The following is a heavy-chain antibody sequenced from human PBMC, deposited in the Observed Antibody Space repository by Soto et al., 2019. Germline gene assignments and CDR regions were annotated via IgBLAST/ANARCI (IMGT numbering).Heavy chain of an antibody. J-gene: IGHJ3*02. CDR3: VRSKSREKRIVVVPAASPDDAFDI. CDR2: INPNSGGT. Sequence: ASVKVSRKASGYTFTVYYMHWVRQAHGQGLEWMGWINPNSGGTNYAQKFQGWVTMTRDTSISTAYMELSRLRSDDTAVYYCVRSKSREKRIVVVPAASPDDAFDIWGRGTLVTVSS. D-gene: IGHD2-2*01. V-gene: IGHV1-2*04. CDR1: GYTFTVYY.